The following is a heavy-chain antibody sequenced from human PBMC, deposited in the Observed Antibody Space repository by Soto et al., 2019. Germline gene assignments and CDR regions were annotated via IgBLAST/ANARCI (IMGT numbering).Heavy chain of an antibody. Sequence: SETLSLTCTVSGGSISRGGYYWNWIRQHPGKGLEWIGYIFYSGTTYYNPSPKSRVTISVDTSKNQFSLKLSSVTAADTAVYYCARSVDPWGQGTLVTVSS. CDR3: ARSVDP. CDR2: IFYSGTT. CDR1: GGSISRGGYY. J-gene: IGHJ5*02. V-gene: IGHV4-31*03.